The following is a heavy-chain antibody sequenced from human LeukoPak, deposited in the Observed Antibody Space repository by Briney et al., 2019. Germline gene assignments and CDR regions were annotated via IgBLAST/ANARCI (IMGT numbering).Heavy chain of an antibody. CDR1: GFTFSSYA. Sequence: PGGSLRLSGAASGFTFSSYAMHWVRQAPGKGLEWVAIISYDGSNKYYADSVKGRFTISRDNSKNTLYLQMNSLRAEDTAVYYCARVRSAYYDSPSDYWGQGTLVTVSS. CDR3: ARVRSAYYDSPSDY. CDR2: ISYDGSNK. V-gene: IGHV3-30*04. D-gene: IGHD3-22*01. J-gene: IGHJ4*02.